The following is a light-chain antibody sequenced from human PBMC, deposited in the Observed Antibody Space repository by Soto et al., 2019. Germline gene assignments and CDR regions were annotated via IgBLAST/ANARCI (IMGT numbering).Light chain of an antibody. V-gene: IGLV2-11*01. Sequence: QSVLTQPRSVSGSPGQSVTISCTGASSGVGGYNYVSWYQQHPGKAPKLMIYDVSKRPSGVPDRFFGSKSGNTASLTISGLQAEDEADYYCCSYAGSYFYVFGTGTKVTVL. CDR3: CSYAGSYFYV. CDR1: SSGVGGYNY. J-gene: IGLJ1*01. CDR2: DVS.